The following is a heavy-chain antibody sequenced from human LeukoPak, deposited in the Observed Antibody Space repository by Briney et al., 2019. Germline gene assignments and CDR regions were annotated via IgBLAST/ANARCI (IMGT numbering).Heavy chain of an antibody. D-gene: IGHD1-26*01. CDR3: AKDQTPMDSGSYGFDY. J-gene: IGHJ4*02. CDR2: ISSSSSYI. CDR1: GFTFSSYS. Sequence: GGSLRLSCAASGFTFSSYSMNWVRQAPGKGLEWVSSISSSSSYIYYADSVKDRFTISRDNAKNSLYLQMNSLRAEDTAVYYCAKDQTPMDSGSYGFDYWGQGTLVTVSS. V-gene: IGHV3-21*01.